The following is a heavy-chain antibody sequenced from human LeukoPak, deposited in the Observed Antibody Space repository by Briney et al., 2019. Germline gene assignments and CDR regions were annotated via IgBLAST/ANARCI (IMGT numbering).Heavy chain of an antibody. J-gene: IGHJ5*02. D-gene: IGHD6-13*01. CDR3: AREWAAAGTDWFDP. CDR1: GGSISSGGYS. Sequence: SQTLSLTCAVSGGSISSGGYSWSWIRQPPGKGPEWIGYIYHSGSTYYNPSLKSRVTISVDRSKNQFSLKLSSVTAADTAVYYCAREWAAAGTDWFDPWGQGTLVTVSS. CDR2: IYHSGST. V-gene: IGHV4-30-2*01.